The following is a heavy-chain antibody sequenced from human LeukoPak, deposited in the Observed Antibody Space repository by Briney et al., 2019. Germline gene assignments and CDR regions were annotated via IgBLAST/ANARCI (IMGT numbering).Heavy chain of an antibody. D-gene: IGHD3-16*01. V-gene: IGHV3-30*02. J-gene: IGHJ4*02. Sequence: GGSLRLSCAASRFTFRSYGIHWVRQAPGKRREWVAYIRYDGSNKFYTVSVKGRFTISRDNSKNTLYLQMNSLRSEDTGVYYCANGGGAYDVIDYWGQGTLVTVSS. CDR3: ANGGGAYDVIDY. CDR2: IRYDGSNK. CDR1: RFTFRSYG.